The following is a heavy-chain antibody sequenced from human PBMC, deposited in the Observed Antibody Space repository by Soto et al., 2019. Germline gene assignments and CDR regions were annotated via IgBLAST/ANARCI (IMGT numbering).Heavy chain of an antibody. J-gene: IGHJ6*02. CDR1: GFTFSFYA. D-gene: IGHD3-10*01. CDR3: AKDVIYSGSGTVGTDV. Sequence: PGGSLRLSCAVSGFTFSFYAMSWVRQAPGKGLEWVSTMSSSGGSTNYADSVKGRFSISRDTSKNTLFLQMNSLRAEDTAVYYCAKDVIYSGSGTVGTDVRGQGTTVTVSS. V-gene: IGHV3-23*01. CDR2: MSSSGGST.